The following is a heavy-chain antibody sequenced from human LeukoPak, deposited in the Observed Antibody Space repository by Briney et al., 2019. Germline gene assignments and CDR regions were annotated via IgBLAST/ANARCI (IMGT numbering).Heavy chain of an antibody. D-gene: IGHD3-10*01. CDR1: GYTFTSYY. CDR3: ARDSSPLRPEGLRGSRSTMVRGVRAFPPDY. CDR2: INPSGGST. J-gene: IGHJ4*02. V-gene: IGHV1-46*01. Sequence: ASVKVSCKASGYTFTSYYMHWVRQAPGQGLEWMGIINPSGGSTSYAQKFQGRVTMTRDTSTSTVYMELSSLRSEDTAVYYCARDSSPLRPEGLRGSRSTMVRGVRAFPPDYWGQGTLVTVSS.